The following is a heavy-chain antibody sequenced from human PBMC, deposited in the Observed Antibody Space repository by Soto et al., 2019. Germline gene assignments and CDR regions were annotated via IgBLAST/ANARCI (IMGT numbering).Heavy chain of an antibody. Sequence: GGSLRLSCAASGFTFSSYSMNWVRQAPGKGLEWVSSISSSSSYIYYAGSVKGRFTISRDNAKNSLYLQMNSLRAEDTAVYYCARGLIAAAATHDYWGQGTLVTVSS. J-gene: IGHJ4*02. CDR1: GFTFSSYS. V-gene: IGHV3-21*01. D-gene: IGHD6-13*01. CDR2: ISSSSSYI. CDR3: ARGLIAAAATHDY.